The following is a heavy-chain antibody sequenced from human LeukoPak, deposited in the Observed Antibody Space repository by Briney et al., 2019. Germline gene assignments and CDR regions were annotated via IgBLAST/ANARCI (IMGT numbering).Heavy chain of an antibody. CDR3: ARVIAAAGGGDYFDY. D-gene: IGHD6-13*01. Sequence: EASVKVSCKASGGTFSSYAIGWVRQAPGQGLEWMGGIIPIFGTANYAQKFQGRVTITADKSTSTAYMELSSLRSEDTAVYYCARVIAAAGGGDYFDYWGQGTLVTVSS. V-gene: IGHV1-69*06. CDR1: GGTFSSYA. CDR2: IIPIFGTA. J-gene: IGHJ4*02.